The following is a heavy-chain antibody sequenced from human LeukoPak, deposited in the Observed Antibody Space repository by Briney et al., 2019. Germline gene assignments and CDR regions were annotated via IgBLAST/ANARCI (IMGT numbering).Heavy chain of an antibody. CDR3: AKRIAAAGTRGFDY. D-gene: IGHD6-13*01. V-gene: IGHV3-30*18. CDR1: GFTFSSYG. CDR2: ISYDGSNK. J-gene: IGHJ4*02. Sequence: PGGSLRLSCAASGFTFSSYGMRWVRQAPGKGLEWVAVISYDGSNKYYADSVKGRFTISRDNSKNTLYLQMNSLRAEDTAVYYCAKRIAAAGTRGFDYCGQGTLVTVSS.